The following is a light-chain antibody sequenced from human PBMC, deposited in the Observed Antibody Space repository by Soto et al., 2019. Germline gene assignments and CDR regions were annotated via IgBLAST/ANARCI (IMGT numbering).Light chain of an antibody. CDR1: QNVGNK. J-gene: IGKJ1*01. Sequence: EIVMTQSTATLSVSPGERATLACRASQNVGNKLVWYQQKPGQAPRLVIYGASTRADGIPDRFSGSGSGTELTLTISGLQSDDFAVYYCQQFNNWPTWTFGQGTQVDI. CDR3: QQFNNWPTWT. V-gene: IGKV3-15*01. CDR2: GAS.